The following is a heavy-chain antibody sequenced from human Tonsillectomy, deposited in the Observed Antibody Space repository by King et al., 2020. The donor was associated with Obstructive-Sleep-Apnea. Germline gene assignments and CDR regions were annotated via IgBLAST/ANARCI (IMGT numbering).Heavy chain of an antibody. V-gene: IGHV7-4-1*02. J-gene: IGHJ6*02. CDR2: INTNTGNP. CDR3: ARDWNYHQLLFPSTYFYYGLDV. CDR1: GYTFSTYA. Sequence: VQLVESGSELKKPGASVKVSCKASGYTFSTYAMIWVRQAPGQGLEWMGWINTNTGNPTYAQGFTGRFVFSLDTSVSTAYLQISSLEAEDTAVYYCARDWNYHQLLFPSTYFYYGLDVWGQGTTVTASS. D-gene: IGHD2-2*01.